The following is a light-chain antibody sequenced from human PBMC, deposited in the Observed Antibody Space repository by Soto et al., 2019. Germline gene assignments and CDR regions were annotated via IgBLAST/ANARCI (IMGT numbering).Light chain of an antibody. CDR1: QSISSW. CDR3: QQGHSTPYT. CDR2: DAS. J-gene: IGKJ2*01. V-gene: IGKV1-5*01. Sequence: DIQMTQSPSTLSASVGDRVTITCRASQSISSWLAWYQQKPGKAPKLLIYDASSLEGGVPSRFSGSGSGTEFTLTMSGLQPEDFASYYCQQGHSTPYTFGQGPRWIS.